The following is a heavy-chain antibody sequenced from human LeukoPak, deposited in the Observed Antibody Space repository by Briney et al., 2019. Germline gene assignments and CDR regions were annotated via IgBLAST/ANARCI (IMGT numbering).Heavy chain of an antibody. CDR3: ARGIQPPKYYGSGSDTFDI. CDR1: GFTFSTYA. V-gene: IGHV3-30*04. D-gene: IGHD3-10*01. J-gene: IGHJ3*02. CDR2: VSKDGNTK. Sequence: GGSLRLSCVASGFTFSTYAIHWVRQAPGKGLEWVAVVSKDGNTKYYADSVKGRFTISRDNSKNTLYLQMNSLRAEDTSVYYCARGIQPPKYYGSGSDTFDIWGQGTMVTVSS.